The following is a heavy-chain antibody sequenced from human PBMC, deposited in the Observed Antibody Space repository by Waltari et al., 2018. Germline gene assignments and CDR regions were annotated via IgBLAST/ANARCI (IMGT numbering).Heavy chain of an antibody. CDR1: GGSISSASYY. Sequence: QVQLQESGPGLVKPSQTLSLTCTVSGGSISSASYYWSWIRQPAGKGLEWIGRIYTSGSTNYNPSLKSRVTISVDTSKNQFSLKLSSVTAADTAVYYCARAGYCSRTACFFQPDYWGPGTRVTVSS. V-gene: IGHV4-61*02. CDR3: ARAGYCSRTACFFQPDY. D-gene: IGHD2-2*01. J-gene: IGHJ4*02. CDR2: IYTSGST.